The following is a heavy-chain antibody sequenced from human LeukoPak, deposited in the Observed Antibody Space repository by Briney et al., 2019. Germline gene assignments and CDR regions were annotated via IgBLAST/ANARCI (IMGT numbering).Heavy chain of an antibody. D-gene: IGHD6-13*01. V-gene: IGHV1-2*02. Sequence: ASVKVSCKASGYTFTGYHMHWVRQAPGQGLEWMGWINPNSGGTNYAQKFQGRVTMTRDTSISTAYMELSRLRSDDTAVYYCARGPRIAAADYFDYWGQGTLVTVSS. CDR3: ARGPRIAAADYFDY. CDR1: GYTFTGYH. CDR2: INPNSGGT. J-gene: IGHJ4*02.